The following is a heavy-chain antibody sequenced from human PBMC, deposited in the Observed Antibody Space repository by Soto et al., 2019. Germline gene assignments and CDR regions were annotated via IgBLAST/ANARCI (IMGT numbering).Heavy chain of an antibody. CDR1: GVTVGNNY. V-gene: IGHV3-66*01. Sequence: EVRLVEPGGGLVQPRGSLRLSFAASGVTVGNNYMSWVRQAPGKGLEWVSVTNSGGHTRYAETVKGRFTMSRDSTKNTVYLQMDSLRGEDTAVYFCASNVPVTALGYWGQGSVVTVPS. CDR3: ASNVPVTALGY. D-gene: IGHD4-17*01. CDR2: TNSGGHT. J-gene: IGHJ4*02.